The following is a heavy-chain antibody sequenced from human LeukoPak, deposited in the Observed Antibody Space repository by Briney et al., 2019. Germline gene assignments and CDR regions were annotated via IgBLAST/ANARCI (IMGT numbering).Heavy chain of an antibody. J-gene: IGHJ6*03. D-gene: IGHD1/OR15-1a*01. V-gene: IGHV3-21*01. CDR2: ISSSSSYI. CDR3: ARLSWNRLNYYYMDV. CDR1: GFTFDDYG. Sequence: GGSLRLSCAASGFTFDDYGMNWVRQAPGKGLEWVSSISSSSSYIYYADSVKGRFTISRDNAKNSLYLQMNSLEAQDTAVYYCARLSWNRLNYYYMDVWGKGTTVTVSS.